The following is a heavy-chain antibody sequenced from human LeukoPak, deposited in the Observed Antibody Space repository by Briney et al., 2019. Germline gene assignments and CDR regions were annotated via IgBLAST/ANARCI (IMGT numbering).Heavy chain of an antibody. CDR1: GYTFTSYG. CDR3: ARGRVDTAMFHFDY. Sequence: ASVKVSCKASGYTFTSYGISGVRQAPGQGLEWMGWISAYNGNTNYAQRLQGRVTMTTDTSTSTAYMELRSLRSDDTAVYYCARGRVDTAMFHFDYWGQGTLVTVSS. J-gene: IGHJ4*02. V-gene: IGHV1-18*01. D-gene: IGHD5-18*01. CDR2: ISAYNGNT.